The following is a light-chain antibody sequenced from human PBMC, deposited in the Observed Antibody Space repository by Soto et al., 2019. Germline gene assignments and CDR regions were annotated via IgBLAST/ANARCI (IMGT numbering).Light chain of an antibody. J-gene: IGLJ7*01. CDR1: NSNIGAGYD. CDR2: DST. V-gene: IGLV1-40*01. Sequence: QSVLTQSPSVSGAPGQRVTLSCTGSNSNIGAGYDVHWYQQSPGTAPKLLIYDSTYRPSGVPDRFSGSKSGTSASLAITGLQAEDESNYYCQSYDTSLDVVFGGGTQLTVL. CDR3: QSYDTSLDVV.